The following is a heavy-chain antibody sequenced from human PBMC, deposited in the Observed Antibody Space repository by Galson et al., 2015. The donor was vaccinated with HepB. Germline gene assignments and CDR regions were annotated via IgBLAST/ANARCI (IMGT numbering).Heavy chain of an antibody. Sequence: SLRLSCAASGFTFSGSAMHWVRQASGKGLEWVGRIRSKANSYATAYAASVKGRFTISRDDSKNTAYLQMNSLKTEDTAVYYCTTKLPIAVAGTGYWGQGTLVTVSS. CDR2: IRSKANSYAT. CDR1: GFTFSGSA. D-gene: IGHD6-19*01. V-gene: IGHV3-73*01. CDR3: TTKLPIAVAGTGY. J-gene: IGHJ4*02.